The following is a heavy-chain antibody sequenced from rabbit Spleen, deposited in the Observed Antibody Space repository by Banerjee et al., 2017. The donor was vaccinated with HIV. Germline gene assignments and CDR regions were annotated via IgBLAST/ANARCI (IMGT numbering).Heavy chain of an antibody. CDR2: INAVTGKA. D-gene: IGHD2-1*01. Sequence: QSLEESGGGLVKPGASLTLTCKASGLDFSGDSYDSYMCWVRQAPGKGLEWIACINAVTGKAVYANWAKGRFTFSKTSSTTVTLQMTSLTAADTATYFCVRDQAGDGDYGPYYLKLWGPGTLVTVS. V-gene: IGHV1S40*01. CDR1: GLDFSGDSY. J-gene: IGHJ4*01. CDR3: VRDQAGDGDYGPYYLKL.